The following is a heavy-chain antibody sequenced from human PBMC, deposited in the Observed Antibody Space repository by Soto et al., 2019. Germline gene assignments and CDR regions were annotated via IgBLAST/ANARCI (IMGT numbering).Heavy chain of an antibody. CDR2: FYYSGST. CDR1: GGSISSYY. CDR3: ARLRGIAAPERNWFEP. D-gene: IGHD6-13*01. V-gene: IGHV4-59*08. J-gene: IGHJ5*02. Sequence: SETLSLTCTVSGGSISSYYWSWIRQPPGKGLEWIGYFYYSGSTNYNPSLKSRVTISVDTSQNQFSLKLSSVTAAATAVYYCARLRGIAAPERNWFEPWGQGTLVTVSS.